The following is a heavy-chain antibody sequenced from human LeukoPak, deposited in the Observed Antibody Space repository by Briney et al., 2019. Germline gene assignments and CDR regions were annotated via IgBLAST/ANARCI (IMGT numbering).Heavy chain of an antibody. V-gene: IGHV4-59*01. Sequence: SETLSLTCTVSGGSISSYYWSWIRQPPGKGLEWIWYIYYSGSTNYNHSLKSRVTISVDTSKNQFSLKLSSVTAADTAVYYCARGYCSSTSCYTAWEGAFDIWGQGTMVTVSS. D-gene: IGHD2-2*02. CDR2: IYYSGST. J-gene: IGHJ3*02. CDR1: GGSISSYY. CDR3: ARGYCSSTSCYTAWEGAFDI.